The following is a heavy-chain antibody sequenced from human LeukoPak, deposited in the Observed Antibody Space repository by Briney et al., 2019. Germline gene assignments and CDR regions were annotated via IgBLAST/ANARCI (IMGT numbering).Heavy chain of an antibody. D-gene: IGHD1-26*01. Sequence: GGSLRLSCAASGFTFSSYSMNWVRQAPGKGLEWVSSISSSSSYIYYADSVKGRFTISRDNAKNSLYLQMNSLRAEDTAVYYCARGRVVGATTPYDAFDIWRQGTMVTVSS. CDR2: ISSSSSYI. J-gene: IGHJ3*02. CDR3: ARGRVVGATTPYDAFDI. CDR1: GFTFSSYS. V-gene: IGHV3-21*01.